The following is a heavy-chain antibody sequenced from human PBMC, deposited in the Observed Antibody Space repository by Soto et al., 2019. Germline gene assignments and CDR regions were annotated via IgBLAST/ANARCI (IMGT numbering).Heavy chain of an antibody. CDR2: IYYSGST. V-gene: IGHV4-28*01. D-gene: IGHD3-3*01. Sequence: SDTLSLTCAVSGYSIRSSNWWGWIRKTPGKGLEWIGYIYYSGSTYYNPSLKSRVTMSVDSSKNQISLKLSSVTAVDPAADYCARNRWSGYVSCAVGIYAQQIMVTF. J-gene: IGHJ3*02. CDR3: ARNRWSGYVSCAVGI. CDR1: GYSIRSSNW.